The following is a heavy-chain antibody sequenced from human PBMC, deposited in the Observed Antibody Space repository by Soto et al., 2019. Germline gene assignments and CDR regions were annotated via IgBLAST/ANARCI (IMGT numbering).Heavy chain of an antibody. CDR3: AKGRSYYYYYGVDV. J-gene: IGHJ6*02. Sequence: SLRLSCAASGFTFSTYAMAWVRQAPGKGLEWVSGVIASGPNTDYADSVKGRFSISRDNSKSTLYLQMNSLRAEDTALYYCAKGRSYYYYYGVDVWGQGTTVTVSS. CDR1: GFTFSTYA. CDR2: VIASGPNT. V-gene: IGHV3-23*01.